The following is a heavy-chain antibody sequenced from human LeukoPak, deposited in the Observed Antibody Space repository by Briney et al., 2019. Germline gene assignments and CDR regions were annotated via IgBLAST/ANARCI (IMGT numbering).Heavy chain of an antibody. CDR3: AGGLWFGASDY. CDR2: IYYSGST. Sequence: SETLSLTCTVSGGSISSYYWSWIRQPPGKGLEWIGYIYYSGSTNYNPSLKSRVTISVDTSKNQFSLKLSSVTAADTAVYYCAGGLWFGASDYWGQGTLVTVPS. J-gene: IGHJ4*02. V-gene: IGHV4-59*01. CDR1: GGSISSYY. D-gene: IGHD3-10*01.